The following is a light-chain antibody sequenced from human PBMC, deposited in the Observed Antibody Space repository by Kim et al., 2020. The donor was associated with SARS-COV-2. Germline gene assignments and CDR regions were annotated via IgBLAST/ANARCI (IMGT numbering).Light chain of an antibody. Sequence: LSPGEGATLSCRASQRLTSHRLAWYQQRPGQAPRLLVYGAYTRASVIAVRFSGSGSGTNFTLTIDRLEPEDFAVYYCQTYETSPPTFGQGTKLEI. CDR2: GAY. V-gene: IGKV3-20*01. J-gene: IGKJ2*01. CDR3: QTYETSPPT. CDR1: QRLTSHR.